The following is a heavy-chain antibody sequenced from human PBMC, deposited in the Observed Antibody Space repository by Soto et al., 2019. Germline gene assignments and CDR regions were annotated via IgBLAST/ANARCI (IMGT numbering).Heavy chain of an antibody. D-gene: IGHD3-10*01. V-gene: IGHV3-23*01. CDR3: VKELIRLGESLERYFDY. CDR2: ISGSGSSR. CDR1: GFTFSTYA. Sequence: EVQLLESGGDLVQPGGSLRLSCAASGFTFSTYAMSWVRQAPGKGLEWVAAISGSGSSRYYADSAKGRFTISRDNSKNTLFLQLNSLRAEDTAVYYCVKELIRLGESLERYFDYWGQGTLVTVSS. J-gene: IGHJ4*02.